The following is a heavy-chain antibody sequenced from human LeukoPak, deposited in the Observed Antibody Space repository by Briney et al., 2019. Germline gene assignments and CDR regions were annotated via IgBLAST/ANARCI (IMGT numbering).Heavy chain of an antibody. CDR3: ARPRAQYYYGSGSYYPD. V-gene: IGHV1-18*04. D-gene: IGHD3-10*01. CDR2: ISAYNGNT. J-gene: IGHJ4*02. Sequence: GASVKVSCKASGYTFTGYYMHWVRQAPGQGLEWMGWISAYNGNTNYAQKLQGRVTMTTDTSTSTAYMELRSLRSDDTAVYYCARPRAQYYYGSGSYYPDWGQGTLVTVSS. CDR1: GYTFTGYY.